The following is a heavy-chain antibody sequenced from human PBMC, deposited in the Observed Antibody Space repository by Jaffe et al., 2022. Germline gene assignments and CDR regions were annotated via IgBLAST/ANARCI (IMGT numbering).Heavy chain of an antibody. CDR3: ARDSGAGTDPASSSFDI. D-gene: IGHD6-19*01. CDR1: GFTFSNYE. V-gene: IGHV3-48*03. CDR2: ISNGGRNM. J-gene: IGHJ3*02. Sequence: EGQLVQSGGTLVHPGGSLRLSCVASGFTFSNYEMNWVRQAPGKGLEWIAYISNGGRNMYYADSVTGRFTISRDDPKNSLYLHLNSLRDDDTAIYFCARDSGAGTDPASSSFDIWGQGTVVTVSS.